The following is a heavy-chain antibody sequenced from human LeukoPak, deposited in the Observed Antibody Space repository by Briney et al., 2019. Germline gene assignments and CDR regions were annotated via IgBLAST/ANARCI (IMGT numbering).Heavy chain of an antibody. CDR3: AELGITMIGGV. V-gene: IGHV4-34*01. CDR2: INHGGST. D-gene: IGHD3-10*02. CDR1: GGSLSAYY. Sequence: SETLSLTCAVYGGSLSAYYWTWIRQPPGKGLEWIGEINHGGSTNYNPSLKSRVTIPVDTSKNQFSLKLSSVTAADTAVYYCAELGITMIGGVWGKGTTVTISS. J-gene: IGHJ6*04.